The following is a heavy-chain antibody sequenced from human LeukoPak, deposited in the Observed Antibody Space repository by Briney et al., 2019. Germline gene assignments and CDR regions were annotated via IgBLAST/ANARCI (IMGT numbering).Heavy chain of an antibody. CDR2: ISNNGGYT. CDR3: AKILGRELQYYYYGMDV. CDR1: GFTFSSSA. D-gene: IGHD5-24*01. V-gene: IGHV3-23*01. J-gene: IGHJ6*02. Sequence: PGGSLRLSCAASGFTFSSSAMSWVRQAPGKGLEWVSAISNNGGYTYYADSVQGRFTISRDNSKSTLCLQMNSLRAEDTAVYYCAKILGRELQYYYYGMDVWGQGTSVTVSS.